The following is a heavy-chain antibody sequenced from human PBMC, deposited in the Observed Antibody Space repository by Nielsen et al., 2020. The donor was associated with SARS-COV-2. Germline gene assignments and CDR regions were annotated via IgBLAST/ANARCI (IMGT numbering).Heavy chain of an antibody. V-gene: IGHV3-30-3*01. D-gene: IGHD2-15*01. Sequence: GESLKISCTGSGLPFNSNEMNWVRQTPGKGLEWVAVISFDGNTRFYPDSVKGRFTISRDNSKNILFLQMNSLRPEDTALYYCVRAEVPTPNAPCGYWGQGNLVTVSS. J-gene: IGHJ4*02. CDR3: VRAEVPTPNAPCGY. CDR1: GLPFNSNE. CDR2: ISFDGNTR.